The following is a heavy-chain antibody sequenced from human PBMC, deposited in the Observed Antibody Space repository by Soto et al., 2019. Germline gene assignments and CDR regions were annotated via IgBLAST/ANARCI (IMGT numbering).Heavy chain of an antibody. V-gene: IGHV4-59*08. CDR1: SGPSKSHN. CDR2: VYDTWST. CDR3: VRQGRGSLHGVVDV. J-gene: IGHJ6*01. D-gene: IGHD3-10*01. Sequence: QVQVQQSGPGLVKPSETLSLTCTVSSGPSKSHNWGWIRQPPGRGLEWIGYVYDTWSTSYNPSLKSRVSVSADTSTNRTSLTLSFVTAADTAVYYCVRQGRGSLHGVVDVWGQGTTVIVSS.